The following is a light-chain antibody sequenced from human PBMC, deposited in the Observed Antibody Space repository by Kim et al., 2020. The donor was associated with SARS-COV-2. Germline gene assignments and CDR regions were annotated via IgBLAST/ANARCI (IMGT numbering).Light chain of an antibody. CDR3: QQLKSYPLT. Sequence: ACVGDRVTITCRASQSISSFLAWYQQEPGKAPKLLIYGSSSLQYGVPSRFSGSGSGTVFTLTISSLQPEDFATYYCQQLKSYPLTFGQGTRLEIK. J-gene: IGKJ5*01. CDR1: QSISSF. V-gene: IGKV1-9*01. CDR2: GSS.